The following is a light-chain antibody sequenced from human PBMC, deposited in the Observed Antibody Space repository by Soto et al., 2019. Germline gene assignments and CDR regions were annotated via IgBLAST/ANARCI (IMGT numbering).Light chain of an antibody. J-gene: IGKJ2*01. Sequence: DIQMTQSPPSLSASVGDRVNITCQASPDIKKYLNWYQQKPGKDPKLLIYEGSKLETGFPSRFSGSGSGTDFSFTISGLQPDDIATYYCQQCDSLPYTFGQGTKLEI. CDR3: QQCDSLPYT. CDR2: EGS. CDR1: PDIKKY. V-gene: IGKV1-33*01.